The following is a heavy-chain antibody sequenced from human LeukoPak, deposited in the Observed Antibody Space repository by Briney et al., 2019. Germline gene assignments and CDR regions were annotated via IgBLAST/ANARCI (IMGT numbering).Heavy chain of an antibody. Sequence: GGSLRLSCAASGFTVSSNYMSWVRQAPGKGLEWVSVIYGGGSTYHADSVKGRFTIFRDISKNTLYLQMNSLRAEDTAVYYCARWLAYYFDYWGQGTLVTVSS. V-gene: IGHV3-53*01. CDR2: IYGGGST. CDR3: ARWLAYYFDY. J-gene: IGHJ4*02. CDR1: GFTVSSNY. D-gene: IGHD6-19*01.